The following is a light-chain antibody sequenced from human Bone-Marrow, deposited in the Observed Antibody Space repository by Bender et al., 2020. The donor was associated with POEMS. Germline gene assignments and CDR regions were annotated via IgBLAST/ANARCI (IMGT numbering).Light chain of an antibody. CDR3: SSYTTSSSPV. V-gene: IGLV1-44*01. CDR1: GSNIGGYP. J-gene: IGLJ3*02. CDR2: TNN. Sequence: QSVLTQPPSVSGTPGQRVTISCSGSGSNIGGYPVNWYQQLPGTAPRLLIYTNNERPSGVSIRFSGSKSANTASLTISGLQAADEADYYCSSYTTSSSPVFGGGTTLTVL.